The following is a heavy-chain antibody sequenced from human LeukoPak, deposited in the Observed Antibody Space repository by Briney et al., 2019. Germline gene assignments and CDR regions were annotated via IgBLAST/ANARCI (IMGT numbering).Heavy chain of an antibody. Sequence: PGGSLRLSCAASGFTFSSYGMHWVRQAPGKGLDWVAVISYDGSNKYYADSVKGRFTISRDNSMHTLYLQMNSLRAEDTAVYYCAKGSNRGVATMDYWGQGTLVTVSS. D-gene: IGHD5-12*01. J-gene: IGHJ4*02. CDR3: AKGSNRGVATMDY. V-gene: IGHV3-30*18. CDR2: ISYDGSNK. CDR1: GFTFSSYG.